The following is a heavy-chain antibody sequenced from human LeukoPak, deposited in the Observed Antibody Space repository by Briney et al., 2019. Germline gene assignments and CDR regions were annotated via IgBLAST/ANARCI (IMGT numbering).Heavy chain of an antibody. D-gene: IGHD4-23*01. V-gene: IGHV3-74*01. CDR1: GFTFSNYW. CDR3: ARGYGGNYNWFDP. CDR2: INSDGSST. J-gene: IGHJ5*02. Sequence: GGSLRLSCAASGFTFSNYWMHWVRQAPGKGLVWVSRINSDGSSTTYADSVKGRFTISRDNAKNTLYPQMNSLRAEDTAVYYCARGYGGNYNWFDPWGQGTLVTVSS.